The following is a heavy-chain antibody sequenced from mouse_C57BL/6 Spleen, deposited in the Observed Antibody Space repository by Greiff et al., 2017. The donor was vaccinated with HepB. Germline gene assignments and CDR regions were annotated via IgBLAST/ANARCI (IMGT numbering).Heavy chain of an antibody. CDR2: IDPSDSYT. J-gene: IGHJ2*01. CDR3: VNPSFDY. V-gene: IGHV1-59*01. CDR1: GYTFTSYW. Sequence: QVQLQQPGAELVRPGTSVKLSCKASGYTFTSYWMHWVKQRPGQGLEWIGVIDPSDSYTNYNQKFKGKATLTVDTSSSTAYMQLSSLKSEDSAVYYCVNPSFDYWCQGTTLTVSS.